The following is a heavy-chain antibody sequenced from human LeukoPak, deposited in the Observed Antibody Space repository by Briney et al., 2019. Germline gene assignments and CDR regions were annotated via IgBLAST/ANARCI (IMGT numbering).Heavy chain of an antibody. V-gene: IGHV3-30*04. Sequence: GGSLRLSCAASGFTFSSYAMHWVRQAPGKGLEWVALISFDGSDKYYADSVKGRCTISRDNSKNTLYLQMNSLRAEDTAVYYCASTKGFGDDYWGQGTLVTVSS. J-gene: IGHJ4*02. CDR3: ASTKGFGDDY. CDR1: GFTFSSYA. CDR2: ISFDGSDK. D-gene: IGHD3-10*01.